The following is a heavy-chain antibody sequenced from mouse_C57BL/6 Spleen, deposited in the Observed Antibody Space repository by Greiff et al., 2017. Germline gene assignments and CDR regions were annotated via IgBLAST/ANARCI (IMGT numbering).Heavy chain of an antibody. CDR1: GYTFTSYG. D-gene: IGHD1-1*01. Sequence: QVQLQQSGAELARPGASVKLSCKASGYTFTSYGISWVKQRTGQGLEWIGEIYPRSGNTYYNEKFKGKATLTADKSSSTAYMELRSLTSEDSAVYFCARMDYGSSWYFDVWGTGTTVTVSS. V-gene: IGHV1-81*01. J-gene: IGHJ1*03. CDR2: IYPRSGNT. CDR3: ARMDYGSSWYFDV.